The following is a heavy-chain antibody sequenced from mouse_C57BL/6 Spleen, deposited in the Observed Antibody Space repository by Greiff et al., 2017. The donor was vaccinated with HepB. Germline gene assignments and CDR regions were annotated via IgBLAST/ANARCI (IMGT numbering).Heavy chain of an antibody. CDR2: IDPENGDT. J-gene: IGHJ3*01. CDR1: GFNIKDDY. D-gene: IGHD2-5*01. V-gene: IGHV14-4*01. CDR3: TLQTGSIVTGTY. Sequence: EVKVVESGAELVRPGASVKLSCTASGFNIKDDYMHWVKQRPEQGLEWIGWIDPENGDTEYASKFQGKATITADTSSNTAYLQLSSLTSEDTAVYYCTLQTGSIVTGTYWGQGTLVTVSA.